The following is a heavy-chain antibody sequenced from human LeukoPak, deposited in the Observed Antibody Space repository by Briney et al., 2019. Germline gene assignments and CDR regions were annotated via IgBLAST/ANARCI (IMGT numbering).Heavy chain of an antibody. V-gene: IGHV4-4*02. CDR3: ARRSYDILTGPYPNFDY. CDR2: IYHSGST. J-gene: IGHJ4*02. Sequence: SGTLSLTCAVSGGSISSSNWWSWVRQPPGKGLEWIGEIYHSGSTNYNPSLKSRVTISVDKSKNQFSLKLSSVTAADTAVYYCARRSYDILTGPYPNFDYWGQGTLVTASS. CDR1: GGSISSSNW. D-gene: IGHD3-9*01.